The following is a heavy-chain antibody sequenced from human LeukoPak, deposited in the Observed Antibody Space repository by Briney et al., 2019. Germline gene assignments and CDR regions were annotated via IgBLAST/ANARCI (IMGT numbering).Heavy chain of an antibody. CDR2: INPSGGST. J-gene: IGHJ3*02. CDR3: ARVDYVWGSYRSILGEDAFDI. Sequence: ASVKVSCKASGYTFTSYYIHRVRRAPGQGLEWMGIINPSGGSTNYAQKFQGRVTMTRDMSTSTAYMELSSLRSEDTAVYYCARVDYVWGSYRSILGEDAFDIWGQGTMVTVSS. V-gene: IGHV1-46*01. D-gene: IGHD3-16*02. CDR1: GYTFTSYY.